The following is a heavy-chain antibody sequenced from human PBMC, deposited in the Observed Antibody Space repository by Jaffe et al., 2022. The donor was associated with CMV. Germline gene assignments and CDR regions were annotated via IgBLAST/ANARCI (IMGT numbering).Heavy chain of an antibody. CDR3: ARVVVVRGGPQDYYYYMDV. V-gene: IGHV3-7*03. D-gene: IGHD3-10*01. Sequence: EVQLVESGGGLVQPGGSLRLSCAASGFTFSSYWMSWVRQAPGKGLEWVANIKQDGSEKYYVDSVKGRFTISRDNAKNSLYLQMNSLRAEDTAVYYCARVVVVRGGPQDYYYYMDVWGKGTTVTVSS. CDR1: GFTFSSYW. J-gene: IGHJ6*03. CDR2: IKQDGSEK.